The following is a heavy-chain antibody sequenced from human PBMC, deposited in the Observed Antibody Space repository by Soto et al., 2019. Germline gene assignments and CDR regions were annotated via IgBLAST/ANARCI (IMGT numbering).Heavy chain of an antibody. Sequence: QVQLVESGGGVVQSGRSLRLSCAASGFTFSTSGMHWIRQAPGKGLEWVAMISHDGGATYYVDSVKGRFTISRDTDKNTLHLQMDSLRPEDTDTYYFAKDWGSSGWYNWFDPWGQGTLVTVSS. J-gene: IGHJ5*02. CDR1: GFTFSTSG. CDR2: ISHDGGAT. CDR3: AKDWGSSGWYNWFDP. D-gene: IGHD6-13*01. V-gene: IGHV3-30*18.